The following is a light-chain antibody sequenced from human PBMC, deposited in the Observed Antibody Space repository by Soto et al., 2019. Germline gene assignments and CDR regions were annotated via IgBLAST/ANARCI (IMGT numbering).Light chain of an antibody. V-gene: IGKV3-20*01. CDR1: QFVSSTY. J-gene: IGKJ4*01. CDR2: GAS. Sequence: EIVLTQSPDTLSLSPGARATLSFRASQFVSSTYLAWYQQRPGQAPRLLIYGASSRATGIPDRFSGGGSETDFTLTISRLESEDSAVYYCQQYGISPFTFGGGTKVDIK. CDR3: QQYGISPFT.